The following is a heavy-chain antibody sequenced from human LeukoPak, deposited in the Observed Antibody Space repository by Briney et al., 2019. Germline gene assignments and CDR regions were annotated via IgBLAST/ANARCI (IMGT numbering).Heavy chain of an antibody. CDR2: ISPDGRST. V-gene: IGHV3-74*01. CDR3: ARATQSYYYYLDV. Sequence: PGGSLRLSCAVSGFTLSSYWMHWVRQIPGKGLVWVSRISPDGRSTSYADSVKGRFTISRDNSKNSLYLQMNSLRTEDTAFYYCARATQSYYYYLDVWGTGTTVTVSS. J-gene: IGHJ6*03. CDR1: GFTLSSYW. D-gene: IGHD2-15*01.